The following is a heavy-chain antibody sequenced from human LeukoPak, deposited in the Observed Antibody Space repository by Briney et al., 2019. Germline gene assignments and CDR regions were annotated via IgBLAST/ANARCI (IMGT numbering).Heavy chain of an antibody. CDR2: INHSGST. CDR3: ARGLTSMPPGGY. CDR1: GGSFSDYY. V-gene: IGHV4-34*01. J-gene: IGHJ4*02. Sequence: SETLSLTCAVYGGSFSDYYWSWIRQPPGKGLEWIGEINHSGSTNYDPSLKSRVTILVDTSKNQFSLKLSSVTAADTAVYYCARGLTSMPPGGYWGQGTLVTVSS. D-gene: IGHD2/OR15-2a*01.